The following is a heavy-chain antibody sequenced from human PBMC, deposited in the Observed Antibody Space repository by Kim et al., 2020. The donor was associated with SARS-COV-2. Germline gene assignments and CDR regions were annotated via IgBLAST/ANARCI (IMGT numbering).Heavy chain of an antibody. CDR1: GGSISSGSYY. CDR2: IYTSGST. CDR3: ARVVYGKVDY. V-gene: IGHV4-61*02. Sequence: SQTLSLTCTVSGGSISSGSYYWSWIRQPAGKGLEWIGRIYTSGSTNYNPSLKSRVTISVDTSKNQFSLKLSSVTAADTAVYYCARVVYGKVDYWGQGTLVTVSS. D-gene: IGHD3-10*01. J-gene: IGHJ4*02.